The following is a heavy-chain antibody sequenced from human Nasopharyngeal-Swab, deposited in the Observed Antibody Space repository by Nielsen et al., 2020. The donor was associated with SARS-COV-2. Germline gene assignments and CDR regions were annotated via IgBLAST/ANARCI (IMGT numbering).Heavy chain of an antibody. CDR1: GDSFTTYW. Sequence: GGSLRLSCKGSGDSFTTYWIAWVRQMPGKGLEWMGVMSLGDFDTRYSPSFQGQVTISVDKSISTAYLQLSSRKASDTAVYYCARNYTDGGMDVWGQGTTVTVSS. V-gene: IGHV5-51*01. CDR3: ARNYTDGGMDV. J-gene: IGHJ6*02. CDR2: MSLGDFDT. D-gene: IGHD2-8*01.